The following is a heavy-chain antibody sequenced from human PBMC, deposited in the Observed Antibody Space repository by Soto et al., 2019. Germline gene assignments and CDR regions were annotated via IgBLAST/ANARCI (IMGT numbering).Heavy chain of an antibody. CDR1: GFTFSSYA. CDR3: ANGLDSSYWSFDY. J-gene: IGHJ4*02. Sequence: GGSLRLSCAASGFTFSSYAMSWVRQAPGKGLEWVSAIRGSGGSTYYADSVKGRFTISRDNSKNTLYLQMNSLRAEDAAVYYCANGLDSSYWSFDYWGQGTLVTVSS. D-gene: IGHD6-19*01. V-gene: IGHV3-23*01. CDR2: IRGSGGST.